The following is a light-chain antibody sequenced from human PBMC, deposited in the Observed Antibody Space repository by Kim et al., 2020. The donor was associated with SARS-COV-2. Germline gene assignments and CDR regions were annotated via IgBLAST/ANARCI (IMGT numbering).Light chain of an antibody. CDR1: HSVSSNY. Sequence: SPGERATLSCRARHSVSSNYLAWYQHNPGQAPRLLIFVASTRATGIPARFSGRGSGTDFTLTITRLEPEDLGVYYCLQYGNSPRTFGHGTKVDIK. CDR3: LQYGNSPRT. V-gene: IGKV3-20*01. J-gene: IGKJ1*01. CDR2: VAS.